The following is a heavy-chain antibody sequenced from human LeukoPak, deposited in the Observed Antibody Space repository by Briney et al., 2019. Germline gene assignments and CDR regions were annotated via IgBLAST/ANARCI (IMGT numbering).Heavy chain of an antibody. Sequence: PGGSLRLSCAASGFTFSSYSMNWVRQAPGKGLEWVSSISSSGSHMYYADSVKGRFTISRDNAKNSLYLQMNSLRDEDTAVYYCASSGSYRFDYWGQGTLVTVSS. CDR2: ISSSGSHM. J-gene: IGHJ4*02. CDR1: GFTFSSYS. CDR3: ASSGSYRFDY. V-gene: IGHV3-21*01. D-gene: IGHD1-26*01.